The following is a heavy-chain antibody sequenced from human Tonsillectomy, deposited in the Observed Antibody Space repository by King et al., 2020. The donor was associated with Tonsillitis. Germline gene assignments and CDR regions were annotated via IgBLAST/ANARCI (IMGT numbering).Heavy chain of an antibody. D-gene: IGHD3-22*01. J-gene: IGHJ4*02. CDR2: IIPISGTA. CDR1: GGTFSSYA. V-gene: IGHV1-69*01. CDR3: ASVAWPHYYSERSRYPN. Sequence: QLVQSGAEVKKPGSSVKVSCKASGGTFSSYAISWVRQAPGQGPEWMGGIIPISGTANYAQKFQGRVTITADESTSTAYMELSSLRSEDTAVYYCASVAWPHYYSERSRYPNWGQGTLVPVSS.